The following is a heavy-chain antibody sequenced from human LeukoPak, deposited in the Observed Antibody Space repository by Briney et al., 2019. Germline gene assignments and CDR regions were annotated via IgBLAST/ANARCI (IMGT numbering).Heavy chain of an antibody. D-gene: IGHD5-18*01. J-gene: IGHJ5*02. CDR1: GFTFSSYW. CDR2: IKQDASQE. V-gene: IGHV3-7*03. CDR3: VKDRFGSFDP. Sequence: GGSLRLSCAASGFTFSSYWMSWVRQAPGKGPEWVAHIKQDASQEDHVDSVKGRFTISRDNAKNSLYLQMNSLRAEDTAVYYCVKDRFGSFDPWGQGTLVTVSS.